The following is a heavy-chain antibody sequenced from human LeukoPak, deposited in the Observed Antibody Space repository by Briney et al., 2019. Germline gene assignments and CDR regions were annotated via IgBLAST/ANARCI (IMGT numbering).Heavy chain of an antibody. D-gene: IGHD2-2*02. Sequence: PSETLSLTCAVYGGSFSGYYWSWIRQPPGKGLEWIGEINHSGSTNYNPSLKSRVTISVDRSKNQFSLKLSSVTAADTAVYYCARDTPALAFDIWGQGTMVTVSS. CDR1: GGSFSGYY. V-gene: IGHV4-34*01. J-gene: IGHJ3*02. CDR3: ARDTPALAFDI. CDR2: INHSGST.